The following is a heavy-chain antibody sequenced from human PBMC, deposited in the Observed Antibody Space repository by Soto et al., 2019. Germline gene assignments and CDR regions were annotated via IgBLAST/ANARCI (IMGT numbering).Heavy chain of an antibody. D-gene: IGHD6-19*01. CDR1: DDSIGRSNYF. CDR2: IFYSGNT. J-gene: IGHJ4*02. CDR3: ARPLYSGDSSGSFGY. V-gene: IGHV4-39*01. Sequence: QPQLQESGPGLLKPSETLSLTCTVSDDSIGRSNYFWGWIRQPPGKGLEWIGNIFYSGNTHYNPSLQSRVTISSATSSHHFSLRVSSVTAADTAVYCWARPLYSGDSSGSFGYWGPGALVIVSS.